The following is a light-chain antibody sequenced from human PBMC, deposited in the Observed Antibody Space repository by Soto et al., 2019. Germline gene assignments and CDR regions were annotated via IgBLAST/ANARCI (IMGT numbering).Light chain of an antibody. CDR2: DAS. Sequence: EIVLTQSPATLSLSPGERATLSCRASQSVSSYLAWYQQKPGQAPRLLIYDASNRATGIPARFSGSGSGTEFTLTVSSLQPEDFATYYCQQTYSSSWTFGQGTKVDIK. CDR1: QSVSSY. V-gene: IGKV3-11*01. CDR3: QQTYSSSWT. J-gene: IGKJ1*01.